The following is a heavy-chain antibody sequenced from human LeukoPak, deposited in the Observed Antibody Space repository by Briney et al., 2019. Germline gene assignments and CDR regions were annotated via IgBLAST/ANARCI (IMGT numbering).Heavy chain of an antibody. CDR1: GFTFSSYG. CDR3: ARDPPGSGPYYFDY. J-gene: IGHJ4*02. Sequence: PGGSLRLSCAASGFTFSSYGMHWVRQAPGKGLEWVAVISYDGSNKYYADSVKGRFTISRDNSKNTLYLQMNSLRAEDTAVYYCARDPPGSGPYYFDYWGQGTLVTVSS. D-gene: IGHD3-10*01. CDR2: ISYDGSNK. V-gene: IGHV3-30*03.